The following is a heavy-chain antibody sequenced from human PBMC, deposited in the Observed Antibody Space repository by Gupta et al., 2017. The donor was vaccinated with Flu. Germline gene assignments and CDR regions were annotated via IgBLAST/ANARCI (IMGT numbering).Heavy chain of an antibody. CDR2: IYHSGST. Sequence: QVQLQESGPGLVKPSETLSLTCAVSGYSISSGYYWGWIRQPPGKGLEWIGSIYHSGSTYYNPSLKSRVTISVDTSKNQFSLKLSSVTAADTAVYYCARDRGTNYYDSSGSHDYWGQGTLVTVSS. V-gene: IGHV4-38-2*02. J-gene: IGHJ4*02. D-gene: IGHD3-22*01. CDR1: GYSISSGYY. CDR3: ARDRGTNYYDSSGSHDY.